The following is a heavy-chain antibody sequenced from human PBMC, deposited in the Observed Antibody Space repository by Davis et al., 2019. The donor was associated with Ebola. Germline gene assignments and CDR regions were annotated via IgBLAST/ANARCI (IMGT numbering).Heavy chain of an antibody. CDR3: ASEGRGGYNYYAFDI. D-gene: IGHD5-24*01. V-gene: IGHV1-46*01. CDR2: INPSGGST. CDR1: GYTFTSYG. J-gene: IGHJ3*02. Sequence: ASVKVSCKASGYTFTSYGISWVRQAPGQGLEWMGIINPSGGSTSYAQKFQGRVTMTRDTSTSTVYMELSSLRSEDTAVYYCASEGRGGYNYYAFDIWGQGTMVTVSS.